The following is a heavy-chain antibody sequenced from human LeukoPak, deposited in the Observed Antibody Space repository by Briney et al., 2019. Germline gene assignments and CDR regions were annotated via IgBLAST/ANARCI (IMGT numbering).Heavy chain of an antibody. Sequence: GASVKVSCKASGGTFSSYAISWVRPAPGQGLAWMGRIIPILGIANYAQKFQGRVTITVDKSTSTAYMELNSLRSEDTAVYYCARERTRYSGSYYSNYWGQRTLVTVSS. J-gene: IGHJ4*02. V-gene: IGHV1-69*04. CDR2: IIPILGIA. CDR3: ARERTRYSGSYYSNY. CDR1: GGTFSSYA. D-gene: IGHD1-26*01.